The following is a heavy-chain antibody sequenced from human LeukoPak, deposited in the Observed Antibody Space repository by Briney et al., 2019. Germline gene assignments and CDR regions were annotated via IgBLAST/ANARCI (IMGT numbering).Heavy chain of an antibody. CDR1: GYTFTSYG. D-gene: IGHD3-22*01. J-gene: IGHJ4*02. V-gene: IGHV1-18*01. Sequence: ASVKVSCKAPGYTFTSYGISWVRQAPGQGLEWMGWISAYNGNTNYAQKLQGRVTMTTDTSTSTAYMEVRSLRSDDTAVYYCARDFYDTSGYYAFDYWGQGTLVTVSS. CDR3: ARDFYDTSGYYAFDY. CDR2: ISAYNGNT.